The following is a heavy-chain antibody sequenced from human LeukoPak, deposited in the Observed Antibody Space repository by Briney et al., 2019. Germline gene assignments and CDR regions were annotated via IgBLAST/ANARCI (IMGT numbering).Heavy chain of an antibody. Sequence: ASVKVSCKASGYTFTSYGISWVRQAPGQGLEWMGWISAYNVSTNYAQKLQGRVTMTTDTSTTTAYMELRSLRSDDTAVYYCARTSRRVTTFGVAQDYWGQGTLVTVSS. V-gene: IGHV1-18*01. CDR3: ARTSRRVTTFGVAQDY. CDR2: ISAYNVST. J-gene: IGHJ4*02. CDR1: GYTFTSYG. D-gene: IGHD3-3*01.